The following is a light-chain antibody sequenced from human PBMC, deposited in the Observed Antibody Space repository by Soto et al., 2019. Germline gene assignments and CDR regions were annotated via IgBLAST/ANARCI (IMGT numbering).Light chain of an antibody. J-gene: IGKJ1*01. Sequence: DIQMTQSPSTLSASVGDRVTITCRASQSISTWLAWYQQKPGKAPKLLIYDASNLESGVPSRFSGRGSGTESTLTISSLQPDDFASFYCHQYNSYSWTFGQGTKVDIK. CDR3: HQYNSYSWT. V-gene: IGKV1-5*01. CDR2: DAS. CDR1: QSISTW.